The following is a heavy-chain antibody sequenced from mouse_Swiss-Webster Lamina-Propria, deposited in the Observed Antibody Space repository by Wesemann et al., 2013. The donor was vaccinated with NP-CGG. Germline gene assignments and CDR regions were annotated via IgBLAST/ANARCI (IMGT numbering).Heavy chain of an antibody. D-gene: IGHD1-2*01. CDR3: ARFGWAFDY. Sequence: NGATSYNQNFKDKASLTVDKSSSTAYMELHSLTSEDSAVYYCARFGWAFDYWGQGTTLTVSS. CDR2: NGAT. V-gene: IGHV1-26*01. J-gene: IGHJ2*01.